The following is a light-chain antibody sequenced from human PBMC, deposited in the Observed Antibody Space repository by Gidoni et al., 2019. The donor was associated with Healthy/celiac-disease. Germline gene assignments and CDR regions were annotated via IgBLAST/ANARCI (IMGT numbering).Light chain of an antibody. CDR1: QSVSSY. CDR3: QQRSNWLWT. J-gene: IGKJ1*01. V-gene: IGKV3-11*01. CDR2: DAS. Sequence: IVLTQSPATLSLSPGERATLSCRASQSVSSYLAWYQQKPGQAPRLLIYDASTRATGIPARFSGSGSGTDFTLTISSLEPEDFAVYYCQQRSNWLWTFXQXTKVEIK.